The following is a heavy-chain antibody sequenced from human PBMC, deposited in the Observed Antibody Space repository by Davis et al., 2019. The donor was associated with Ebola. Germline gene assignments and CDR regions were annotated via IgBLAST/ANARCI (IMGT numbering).Heavy chain of an antibody. J-gene: IGHJ5*02. CDR1: GFTFSSYG. Sequence: PGGSLRLSCAASGFTFSSYGMHWVRQAPGKGLEWVAFIRYDGSNKYYADSVKGRFTISRDNSKNTLYLQMNSLRAEDTAVYYCAKVRGLEWLLVAWFDPWGQGTLVTVSS. V-gene: IGHV3-30*02. D-gene: IGHD3-3*01. CDR2: IRYDGSNK. CDR3: AKVRGLEWLLVAWFDP.